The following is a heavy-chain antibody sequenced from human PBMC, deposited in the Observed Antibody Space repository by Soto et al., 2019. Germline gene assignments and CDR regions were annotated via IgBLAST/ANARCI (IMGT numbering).Heavy chain of an antibody. J-gene: IGHJ6*02. V-gene: IGHV1-18*01. CDR3: ARVSSSWYTFTDYYYYYGMDV. Sequence: ASVKVSCKASGYTFTSYGTSWVRQAPGQGLEWMGWISAYNGNTNYAQKLQGRVTMTTDTSTSTAYMELRSLRSDDTAVYYCARVSSSWYTFTDYYYYYGMDVWGQGTTVTVSS. CDR2: ISAYNGNT. CDR1: GYTFTSYG. D-gene: IGHD6-13*01.